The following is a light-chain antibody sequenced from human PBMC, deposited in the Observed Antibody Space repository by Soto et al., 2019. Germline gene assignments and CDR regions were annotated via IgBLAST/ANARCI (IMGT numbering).Light chain of an antibody. V-gene: IGKV4-1*01. J-gene: IGKJ1*01. CDR2: WAS. CDR3: LQYYNTPPWT. CDR1: QSVLHSSDNKNY. Sequence: DIVMTQSPDSLAVSLGERATINCRSSQSVLHSSDNKNYLAWYQQKPGQPPKLLINWASTRESGVPDRFSGSGSGTDFTLTTSSLLAEDVPAYYCLQYYNTPPWTFGQGTKVVIK.